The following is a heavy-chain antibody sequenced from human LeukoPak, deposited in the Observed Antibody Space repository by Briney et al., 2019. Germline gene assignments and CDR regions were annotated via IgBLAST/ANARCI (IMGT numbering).Heavy chain of an antibody. V-gene: IGHV3-30*02. CDR1: GFTFSAFD. CDR2: IRYDGTKK. D-gene: IGHD3-10*01. CDR3: ARDRSQEFDP. J-gene: IGHJ5*02. Sequence: PGGSLRLSCAASGFTFSAFDMQWVRQAPDKGLEWVAYIRYDGTKKYYADSVKGRFTLSRDNSKNTLYLQMNRLRADDTAIYYCARDRSQEFDPWGQGTLVTVSS.